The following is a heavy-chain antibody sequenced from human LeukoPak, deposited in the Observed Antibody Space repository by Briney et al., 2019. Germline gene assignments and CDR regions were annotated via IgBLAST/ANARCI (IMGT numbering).Heavy chain of an antibody. CDR1: GDPLSSYY. J-gene: IGHJ3*02. CDR2: IYYSGST. CDR3: ARDLPTTAFDI. D-gene: IGHD1-7*01. V-gene: IGHV4-30-4*08. Sequence: PSETLSLTCTVSGDPLSSYYWSWIRQPPGKGLEWIGYIYYSGSTYYNPSLKSRVTISVDTSKNQFSLKLSSVTAADTAVYYCARDLPTTAFDIWGQGTMVTVSS.